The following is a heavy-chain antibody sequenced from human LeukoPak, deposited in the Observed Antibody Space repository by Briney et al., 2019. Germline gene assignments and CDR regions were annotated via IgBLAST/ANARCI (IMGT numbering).Heavy chain of an antibody. J-gene: IGHJ1*01. CDR3: TTRRQDGW. V-gene: IGHV3-15*01. CDR1: GFTFSDAW. CDR2: IKSKSDGGTI. Sequence: GGSLRLSCVGSGFTFSDAWMSWVRQAPGKGLEWVGRIKSKSDGGTIDYAAPVKGRFTISRDDSRNTLYLQMNSLKTEDTAVYCTTRRQDGWWGQGTLVTVSS. D-gene: IGHD2-15*01.